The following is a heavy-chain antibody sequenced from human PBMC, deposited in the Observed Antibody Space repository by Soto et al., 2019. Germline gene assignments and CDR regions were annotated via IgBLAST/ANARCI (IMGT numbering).Heavy chain of an antibody. CDR1: GYTFINYY. CDR2: INPNTGGT. V-gene: IGHV1-46*03. D-gene: IGHD4-17*01. Sequence: QVQLVQSGAEVKKPGASVKVSCMASGYTFINYYMNWVRQAPGQGLEWMGMINPNTGGTSYPQKFQGRVTMTRDTSTSTVYMELSSLRSEDTAVYYCARDYGDYPRGLGYYYMDVWGKGTTVTVSS. J-gene: IGHJ6*03. CDR3: ARDYGDYPRGLGYYYMDV.